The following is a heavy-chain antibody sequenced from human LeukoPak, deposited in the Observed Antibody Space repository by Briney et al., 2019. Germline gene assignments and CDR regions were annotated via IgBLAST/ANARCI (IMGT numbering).Heavy chain of an antibody. CDR1: GYSFTSYW. D-gene: IGHD3-16*02. CDR3: ARHRSIGYYFDY. V-gene: IGHV5-10-1*01. Sequence: GESLKISCKGSGYSFTSYWISWVRQMPGKGLEWMGRIDPSDSYTNYSPSFQGHVTISADKSISTAYLQWSSPKASDTAMYYCARHRSIGYYFDYWGQGTLVTVSS. CDR2: IDPSDSYT. J-gene: IGHJ4*02.